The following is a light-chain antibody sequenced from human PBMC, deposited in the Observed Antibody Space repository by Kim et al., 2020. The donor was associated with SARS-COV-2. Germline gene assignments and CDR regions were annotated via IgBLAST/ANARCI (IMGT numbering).Light chain of an antibody. V-gene: IGLV3-1*01. CDR1: KLGDKY. CDR2: QDS. J-gene: IGLJ1*01. CDR3: QAWDSSTLYV. Sequence: VSPGKTASITGSGDKLGDKYACWYQQKPGQSPVLVIYQDSKRPSGIPERFSGSNSGNTATLTISGTQAMDEADYYCQAWDSSTLYVFGTGTKVTVL.